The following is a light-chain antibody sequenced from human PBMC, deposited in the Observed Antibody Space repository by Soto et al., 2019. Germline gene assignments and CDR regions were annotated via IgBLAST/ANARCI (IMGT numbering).Light chain of an antibody. Sequence: EIVLTQSPGTMSSSPGERATLSCRASKNLNSNFLAWYQRKPGQAPRLLMYGTSSRAAGIPDRFSGSGSGTEFTLIISSLQPEDFAIYYCQQLKSYPITFGQGTRLDIK. J-gene: IGKJ5*01. CDR3: QQLKSYPIT. CDR2: GTS. CDR1: KNLNSNF. V-gene: IGKV3-20*01.